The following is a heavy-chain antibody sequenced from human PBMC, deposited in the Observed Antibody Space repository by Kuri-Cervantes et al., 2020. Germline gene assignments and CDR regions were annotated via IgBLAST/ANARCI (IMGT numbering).Heavy chain of an antibody. CDR2: INHSGST. D-gene: IGHD3-10*01. CDR1: GGSSSGYY. CDR3: ARATDGVDY. V-gene: IGHV4-34*01. J-gene: IGHJ4*02. Sequence: SETLSLTCAVYGGSSSGYYWSWIRQPPGKGLEWIGEINHSGSTNYNPSLKSRVTISVDTSKNQFSLKLSSVTAADTAVYYCARATDGVDYWGQGTLVTVSS.